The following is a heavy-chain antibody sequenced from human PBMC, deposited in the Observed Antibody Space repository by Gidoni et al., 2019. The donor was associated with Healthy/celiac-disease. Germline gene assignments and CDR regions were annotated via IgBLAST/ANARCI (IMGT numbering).Heavy chain of an antibody. J-gene: IGHJ4*02. Sequence: QVTLKESGPVLVKPTETLTLTCTVSGFSLSTARMGVSWIRQPPGKALEWLAHIFSNDEKSYSTSLKSRLTISKDTSKSQVVLTMTNMDPVDTATYYCARTYDFLSGYYIGGELDYWGQGTLVTVSS. CDR3: ARTYDFLSGYYIGGELDY. CDR1: GFSLSTARMG. CDR2: IFSNDEK. D-gene: IGHD3-3*01. V-gene: IGHV2-26*01.